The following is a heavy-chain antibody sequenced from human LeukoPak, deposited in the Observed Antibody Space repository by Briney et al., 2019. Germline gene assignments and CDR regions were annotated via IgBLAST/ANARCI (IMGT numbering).Heavy chain of an antibody. Sequence: GASLEISWKGSGYPFTSYWIGWVRQMPGKGLEGMGIIYPGDSDTRYSPSFQGQVTLSADKSISTAYLQWSSLKASDTAMYYCARLAPDYGGNSYFDYWGQGTLVTVSS. J-gene: IGHJ4*02. V-gene: IGHV5-51*01. CDR2: IYPGDSDT. CDR1: GYPFTSYW. D-gene: IGHD4-23*01. CDR3: ARLAPDYGGNSYFDY.